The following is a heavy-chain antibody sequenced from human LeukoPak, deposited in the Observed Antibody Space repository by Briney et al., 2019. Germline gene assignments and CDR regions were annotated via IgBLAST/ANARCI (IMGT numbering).Heavy chain of an antibody. J-gene: IGHJ4*02. V-gene: IGHV3-33*01. CDR2: IWYDGSKR. Sequence: PGRSLRLSCTASGFTFSNYGLHWVRQAPGKGLEWTALIWYDGSKRYYADSVQGRFTISRDDSKNTLFLQMNSLRAEDTAAYYCARDLGNFGSGSSYYDYWGQGTLVTVSS. CDR3: ARDLGNFGSGSSYYDY. D-gene: IGHD3-10*01. CDR1: GFTFSNYG.